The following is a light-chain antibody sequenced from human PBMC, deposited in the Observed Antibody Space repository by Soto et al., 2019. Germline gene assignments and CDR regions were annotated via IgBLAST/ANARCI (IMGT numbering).Light chain of an antibody. CDR2: DTS. CDR1: QGIGDT. J-gene: IGKJ1*01. V-gene: IGKV3-15*01. CDR3: LQVSSFPRT. Sequence: EIVLTQSPGTLSLSPGEIATLSFSASQGIGDTLAWYQHKPGQTPRLLIYDTSARATGVPSRFSGSGSGTEFILSINSLQPEDIATYYCLQVSSFPRTFGQGTKVDIK.